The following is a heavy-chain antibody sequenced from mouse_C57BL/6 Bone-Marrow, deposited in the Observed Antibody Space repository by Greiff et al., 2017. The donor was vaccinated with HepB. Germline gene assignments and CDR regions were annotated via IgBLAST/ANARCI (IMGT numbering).Heavy chain of an antibody. CDR2: IDHENGDT. CDR1: GFNIKDDY. CDR3: TTEGYYYGGYFDV. Sequence: EVQLQQSGAELVRPGASVKLSCTASGFNIKDDYMHWVKQRPEQGLEWIGWIDHENGDTEYASKIQGKATITADTSSNTAYLQLSSLTSEDTAVYYCTTEGYYYGGYFDVWGTGTTVTVSS. J-gene: IGHJ1*03. V-gene: IGHV14-4*01. D-gene: IGHD1-1*01.